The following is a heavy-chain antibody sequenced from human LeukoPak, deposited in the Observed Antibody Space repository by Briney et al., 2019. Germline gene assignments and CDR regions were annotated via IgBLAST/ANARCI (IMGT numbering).Heavy chain of an antibody. CDR3: ARGYDSSGYLDY. CDR1: GFTFCSYW. Sequence: GGSLRLSCAASGFTFCSYWMHWVRQAPGKGLVWVSRINSDGSSTTYADSVKGRFTISRDNAKNMLYLQMSSLRAEDTAVYYCARGYDSSGYLDYWGQGTLVTVSS. CDR2: INSDGSST. J-gene: IGHJ4*02. V-gene: IGHV3-74*01. D-gene: IGHD3-22*01.